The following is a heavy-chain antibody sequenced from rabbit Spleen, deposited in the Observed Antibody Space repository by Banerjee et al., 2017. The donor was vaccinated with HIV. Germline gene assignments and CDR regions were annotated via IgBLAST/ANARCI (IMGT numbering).Heavy chain of an antibody. V-gene: IGHV1S45*01. Sequence: QEQLVESGGGLVKPGASLTLICTASGFSFSSGYDLSWVRQAPGKGLEWIGFIYTGNGKNYYASWAKGRFTISKTSSTPVTLQVTSLTAADTATYFCTRDDGSGHYIDGYFNLWGPGSLVTVS. CDR2: IYTGNGKN. J-gene: IGHJ4*01. CDR3: TRDDGSGHYIDGYFNL. CDR1: GFSFSSGYD. D-gene: IGHD1-1*01.